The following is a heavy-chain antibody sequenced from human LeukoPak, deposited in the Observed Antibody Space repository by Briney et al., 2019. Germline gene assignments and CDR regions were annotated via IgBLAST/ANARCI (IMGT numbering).Heavy chain of an antibody. D-gene: IGHD4-23*01. CDR1: GGSISSYY. J-gene: IGHJ2*01. V-gene: IGHV4-59*01. CDR2: IYYSGST. Sequence: SETLSLTCTVSGGSISSYYWSWIRQPPGKGLEWIGYIYYSGSTNFNPSLKSRVTMSVDTSKNQFSLKLSSVTAADTAVYYCARGRRWSSHKSYGVWYFDLWGRGTLVTVSS. CDR3: ARGRRWSSHKSYGVWYFDL.